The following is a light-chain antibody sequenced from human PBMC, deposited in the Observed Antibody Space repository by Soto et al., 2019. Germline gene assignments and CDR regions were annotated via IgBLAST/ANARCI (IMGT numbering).Light chain of an antibody. CDR3: LQHNTYPRT. V-gene: IGKV1-5*01. J-gene: IGKJ1*01. Sequence: DIQMTQSPSTLSASVGDRVTITCRASQSISRSLAWYQQKPGKAPSLLIYDASSLEGGVPSRFSGSGFGTEFTLTITNLQPEDFATYYCLQHNTYPRTFGQGTKVEIK. CDR2: DAS. CDR1: QSISRS.